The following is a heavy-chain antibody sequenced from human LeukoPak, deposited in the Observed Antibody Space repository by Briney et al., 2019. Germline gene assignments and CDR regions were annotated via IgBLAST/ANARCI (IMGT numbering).Heavy chain of an antibody. J-gene: IGHJ4*02. CDR2: IYSNGNT. CDR3: ARSGPIAVAGVDY. Sequence: SETLSLTCIVSGGSISSYYWSWIRQPAGKGLEWIGRIYSNGNTNYNPSLKSRVTILVDKSKNQFSLKLSSVTAADTAVYYCARSGPIAVAGVDYWGQGTLVTVSS. V-gene: IGHV4-4*07. CDR1: GGSISSYY. D-gene: IGHD6-19*01.